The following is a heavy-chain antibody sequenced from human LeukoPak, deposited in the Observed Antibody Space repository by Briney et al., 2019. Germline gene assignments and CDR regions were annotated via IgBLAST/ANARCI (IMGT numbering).Heavy chain of an antibody. CDR3: ARDMIVGASTFFDAFDI. CDR2: MSPNSGNT. V-gene: IGHV1-8*01. Sequence: ASVKVSCKASGYTFTTYDINWVRQATGQGLEWMGWMSPNSGNTAYAQKFQGRVTMTRDTSITTAYMELRSLRSDDTALYYCARDMIVGASTFFDAFDIWGQGTMVTVSS. D-gene: IGHD1-26*01. J-gene: IGHJ3*02. CDR1: GYTFTTYD.